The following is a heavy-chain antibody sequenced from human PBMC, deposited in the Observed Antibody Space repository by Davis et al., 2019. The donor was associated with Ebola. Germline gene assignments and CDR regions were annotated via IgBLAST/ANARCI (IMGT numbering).Heavy chain of an antibody. CDR2: IKQDGSEK. CDR1: GFTFSSYA. J-gene: IGHJ6*04. D-gene: IGHD1-20*01. Sequence: GESLKISCAASGFTFSSYAMSWVRQAPGKGLEWVANIKQDGSEKYYVDSVKGRFTISRDNAKNSLYLQMNSLRAEDTAVYYCARSGYNWNYYYGMDVWGKGTTVTVSS. V-gene: IGHV3-7*01. CDR3: ARSGYNWNYYYGMDV.